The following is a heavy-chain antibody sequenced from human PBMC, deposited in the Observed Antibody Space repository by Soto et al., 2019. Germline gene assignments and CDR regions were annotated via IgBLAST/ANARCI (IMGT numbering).Heavy chain of an antibody. J-gene: IGHJ6*02. V-gene: IGHV5-10-1*01. CDR2: IDPSESYT. Sequence: GDPLKISYKGSGYSFTRYWISWVRQIPGKGLERMGRIDPSESYTNYSPSFQGHVTTAADKSISTAYLQWSSLKGSGTAIYVCARPLWFGAPDRRDYYDYGMDVWGQGTTVTVSS. CDR1: GYSFTRYW. D-gene: IGHD3-10*01. CDR3: ARPLWFGAPDRRDYYDYGMDV.